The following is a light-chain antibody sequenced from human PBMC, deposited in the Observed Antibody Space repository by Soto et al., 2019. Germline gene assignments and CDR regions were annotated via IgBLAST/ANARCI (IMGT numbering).Light chain of an antibody. J-gene: IGLJ1*01. Sequence: QSVLTQPASVSGSPGQSITISCTGTSSDVGGYNYVSWYQQHPGKAPKLMISDVTNRPSGVSNRFSGSKSGNTASLTISGLQAEDEAEYYCSSYTSSTPFVFGPGTQLTVL. CDR3: SSYTSSTPFV. V-gene: IGLV2-14*03. CDR2: DVT. CDR1: SSDVGGYNY.